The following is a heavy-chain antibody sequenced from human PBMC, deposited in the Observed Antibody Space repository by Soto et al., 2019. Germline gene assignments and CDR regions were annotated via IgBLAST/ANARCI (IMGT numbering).Heavy chain of an antibody. CDR1: GFTFSSYS. V-gene: IGHV3-21*01. J-gene: IGHJ4*02. CDR2: ISSSSSYI. D-gene: IGHD3-22*01. CDR3: AIAPYYYDRRGYWAY. Sequence: EVQLVESGGGLVKPGGSLRLSCAASGFTFSSYSMNWVRQAPGKGLEWVSSISSSSSYIYYADSVKGRFTISRDNAKNSLYLQMNTLSAEDTAVYYCAIAPYYYDRRGYWAYWGQGTLVTVSS.